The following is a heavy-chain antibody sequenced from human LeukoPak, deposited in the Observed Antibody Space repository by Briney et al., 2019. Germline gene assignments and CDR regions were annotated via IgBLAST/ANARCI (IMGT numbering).Heavy chain of an antibody. CDR1: GGTFSSYA. CDR3: ARISGPSPKGPYYFDY. V-gene: IGHV1-69*05. J-gene: IGHJ4*02. CDR2: IIPLFGTA. Sequence: GASVKVSCKASGGTFSSYAISWVRQAPGQGLEWMGGIIPLFGTANYAQKFQGRVTITTDDSTSTAAMELSSLRSEDTAVYYCARISGPSPKGPYYFDYWGQGTLVTVSS.